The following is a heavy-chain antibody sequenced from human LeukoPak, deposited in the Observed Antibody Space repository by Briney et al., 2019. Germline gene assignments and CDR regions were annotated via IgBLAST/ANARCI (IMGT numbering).Heavy chain of an antibody. D-gene: IGHD2-2*01. CDR3: ARSHRYCSSTSCSYYFDY. J-gene: IGHJ4*02. CDR2: MNPNSGNT. V-gene: IGHV1-8*02. CDR1: GYTFTSYG. Sequence: ASVKVSCKASGYTFTSYGISWVRQAPGQGLEWMGWMNPNSGNTGYAQKFQGRVTMTRNTSISTAYMELSSLRSEDTAVYYCARSHRYCSSTSCSYYFDYWGQGTLVTVSS.